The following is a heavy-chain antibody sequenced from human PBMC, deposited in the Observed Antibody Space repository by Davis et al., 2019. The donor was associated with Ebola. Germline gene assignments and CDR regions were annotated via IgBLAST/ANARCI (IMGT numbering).Heavy chain of an antibody. J-gene: IGHJ4*02. D-gene: IGHD3-3*01. V-gene: IGHV3-74*01. Sequence: GESLKISCVASGFSFSNYWMHWVRQAPGKGLVWVSRIKTDGSSTGYGDSVQGRFTISRDNAKNTLYLQMNDLRAEDTAVYYCAREGRVFGCDYWGQGALVTVSS. CDR2: IKTDGSST. CDR3: AREGRVFGCDY. CDR1: GFSFSNYW.